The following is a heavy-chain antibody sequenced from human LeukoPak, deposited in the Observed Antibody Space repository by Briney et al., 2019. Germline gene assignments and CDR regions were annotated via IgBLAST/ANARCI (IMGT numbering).Heavy chain of an antibody. Sequence: ASVKVSCKASGYTFTSYGISWVRQAPGQGLEWMGWISAYNGNTNYAQKLQGRVTMTTDTSTSTAYMELRSLRSDDTAVYYCARDSGPYYDFWSGYSYYFDYWGQGTLVTVSP. J-gene: IGHJ4*02. D-gene: IGHD3-3*01. CDR3: ARDSGPYYDFWSGYSYYFDY. CDR1: GYTFTSYG. V-gene: IGHV1-18*01. CDR2: ISAYNGNT.